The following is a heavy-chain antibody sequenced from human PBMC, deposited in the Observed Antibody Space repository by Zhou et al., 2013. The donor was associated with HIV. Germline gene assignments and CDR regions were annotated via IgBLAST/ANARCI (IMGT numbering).Heavy chain of an antibody. CDR1: GYTFTGYH. D-gene: IGHD4-4*01. CDR2: INPNSGGT. CDR3: ARDIPILSVTTLDY. J-gene: IGHJ4*02. Sequence: QVQLVQSGAEVKKPGASVKVSCKASGYTFTGYHIHWMRQTPGQGLEWMGSINPNSGGTKYAQKFQGRVTMSRDTSINTAYMELSRLRSDDTAVYYCARDIPILSVTTLDYWGQGNP. V-gene: IGHV1-2*02.